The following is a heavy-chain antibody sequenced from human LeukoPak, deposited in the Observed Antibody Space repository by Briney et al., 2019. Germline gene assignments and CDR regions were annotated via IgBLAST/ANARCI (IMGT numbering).Heavy chain of an antibody. J-gene: IGHJ2*01. CDR3: AREYCSGGSCYLGSWYFDL. CDR2: INHSGST. V-gene: IGHV4-34*01. Sequence: SETLSLTCAVYGGSFSGYYWSWIRQPPGKGLEWIGEINHSGSTNYNPSLKSRATISVDTSKNQFSLKLSSVTAADTAVYYCAREYCSGGSCYLGSWYFDLWGRGTLVTVSS. CDR1: GGSFSGYY. D-gene: IGHD2-15*01.